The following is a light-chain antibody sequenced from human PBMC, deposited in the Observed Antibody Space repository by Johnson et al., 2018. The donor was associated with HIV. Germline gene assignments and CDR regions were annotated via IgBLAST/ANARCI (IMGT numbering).Light chain of an antibody. V-gene: IGLV1-51*02. J-gene: IGLJ1*01. CDR3: GTWDTSLSAYV. CDR1: SSNIGNNY. CDR2: ENN. Sequence: QSVLTQPPSVSAAPGQKVTIPCSGSSSNIGNNYVSWYQQLPGTAPKLVMHENNKRPSGIPDRFSGSKSGTSATLGITGLQTGDEADYYCGTWDTSLSAYVFGTGTTVTVL.